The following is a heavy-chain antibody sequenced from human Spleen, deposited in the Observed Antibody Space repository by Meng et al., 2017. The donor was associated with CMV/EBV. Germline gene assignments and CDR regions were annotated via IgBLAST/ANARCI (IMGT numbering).Heavy chain of an antibody. CDR1: GFTFSSYG. CDR2: IQYDGSNK. Sequence: GESLKISCAASGFTFSSYGMHWVRQAPGKGLEWVAFIQYDGSNKYYADSVKGRFTISRDNSKNTLYLQMNSLRAEDTAMYYCAKARNYDYYGMDVWGQGTTVTVSS. J-gene: IGHJ6*02. V-gene: IGHV3-30*02. CDR3: AKARNYDYYGMDV.